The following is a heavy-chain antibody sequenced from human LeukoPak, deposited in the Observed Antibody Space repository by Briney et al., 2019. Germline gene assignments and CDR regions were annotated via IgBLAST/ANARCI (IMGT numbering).Heavy chain of an antibody. V-gene: IGHV3-30*02. J-gene: IGHJ4*02. CDR2: IRYDGSNK. Sequence: GGPLRLSCAASGFTFSSYGMHWVRQAPGKGLEWVAFIRYDGSNKYYADSVKGRSTISRDNSKNTLYLQMNSLRAEDTAVCYCAKGKYSNLDYFDYWGQGTLVTVSS. CDR1: GFTFSSYG. CDR3: AKGKYSNLDYFDY. D-gene: IGHD4-11*01.